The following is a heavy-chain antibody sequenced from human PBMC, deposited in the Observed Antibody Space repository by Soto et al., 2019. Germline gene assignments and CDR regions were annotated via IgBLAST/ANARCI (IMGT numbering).Heavy chain of an antibody. D-gene: IGHD6-13*01. CDR2: IYHSGST. Sequence: LETLSLTCAVFGGTFRGYYWTWISQPPGTGLEWIGEIYHSGSTNYNPSLKSRVTISVDKSKNQFSLKLSSVTAADTAVYYCARAAMGGSSWPFDYWGQGTLVTVS. CDR3: ARAAMGGSSWPFDY. J-gene: IGHJ4*02. V-gene: IGHV4-34*01. CDR1: GGTFRGYY.